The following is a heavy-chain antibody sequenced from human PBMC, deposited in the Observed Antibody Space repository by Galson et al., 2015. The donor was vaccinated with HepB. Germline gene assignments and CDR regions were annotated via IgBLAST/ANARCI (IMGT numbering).Heavy chain of an antibody. CDR1: GFTFSNAW. CDR3: TTGPWGSWYFDL. Sequence: SLRLSCAASGFTFSNAWMSWVRQAPGKGLEWVGRIKSKTDGGTTDYAAPVKGRFTTSRDDSKNTLYLQMNSLKTEDTAVYYCTTGPWGSWYFDLWGRGTLVTVSS. CDR2: IKSKTDGGTT. J-gene: IGHJ2*01. D-gene: IGHD7-27*01. V-gene: IGHV3-15*01.